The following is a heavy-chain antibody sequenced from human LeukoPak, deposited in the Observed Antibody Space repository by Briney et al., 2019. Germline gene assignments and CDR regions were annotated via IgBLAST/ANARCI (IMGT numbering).Heavy chain of an antibody. Sequence: PGGSLRLSCAASGFTFSSYAMTWVRQAPGKGLEWVSTVSGSAGRTDYADSVKGRFTISRDNLKNTLYLQMNGLRAEDTAVYYCAKNRGYCVDGVCHNYYYMDVSGRGTTVTVSS. CDR1: GFTFSSYA. J-gene: IGHJ6*03. V-gene: IGHV3-23*01. CDR2: VSGSAGRT. CDR3: AKNRGYCVDGVCHNYYYMDV. D-gene: IGHD2-8*01.